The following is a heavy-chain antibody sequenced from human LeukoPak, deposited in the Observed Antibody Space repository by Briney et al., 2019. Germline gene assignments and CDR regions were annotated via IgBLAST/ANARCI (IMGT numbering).Heavy chain of an antibody. D-gene: IGHD6-6*01. Sequence: SETLSLTCTVSGGSISSYYWSWIRLPPGKGLEWIGEINHSGSTNYNPSLKSRVTMSVDTSKNQFSLKLSSVTAADTAVHYCARDPGRVARPIAGFDYWGQGTLVTVSS. V-gene: IGHV4-34*01. CDR1: GGSISSYY. CDR3: ARDPGRVARPIAGFDY. CDR2: INHSGST. J-gene: IGHJ4*02.